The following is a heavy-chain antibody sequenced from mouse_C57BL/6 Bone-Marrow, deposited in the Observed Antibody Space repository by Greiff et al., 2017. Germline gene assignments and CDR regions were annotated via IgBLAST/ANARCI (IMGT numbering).Heavy chain of an antibody. CDR3: ARAQREGPTVVTSGDYFDY. CDR1: GYTFTSYW. J-gene: IGHJ2*01. V-gene: IGHV1-52*01. D-gene: IGHD1-1*01. CDR2: IDPSDSAT. Sequence: QVQLQQPGAELVRPGSSVKLSCKASGYTFTSYWMHWVKQRPIQGLEWIGNIDPSDSATHYNQKFKDKATLTVDKSSSTAYMQLGSLTSEDSAVYYCARAQREGPTVVTSGDYFDYWGKGTTLADSS.